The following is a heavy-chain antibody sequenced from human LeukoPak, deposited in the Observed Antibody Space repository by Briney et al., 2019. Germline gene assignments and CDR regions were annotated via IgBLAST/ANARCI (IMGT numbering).Heavy chain of an antibody. Sequence: GGSLRLSCAASGFTFDDYAMHWVRQAPGKGLEWVSGISWNSGSIVYADSVKGRFTISRDNSKNTLYVQMNSLRAEDTAVYYCAKDVGTVEGGSSDMDVWGKGTTVTVSS. V-gene: IGHV3-9*01. D-gene: IGHD1-26*01. CDR3: AKDVGTVEGGSSDMDV. J-gene: IGHJ6*03. CDR2: ISWNSGSI. CDR1: GFTFDDYA.